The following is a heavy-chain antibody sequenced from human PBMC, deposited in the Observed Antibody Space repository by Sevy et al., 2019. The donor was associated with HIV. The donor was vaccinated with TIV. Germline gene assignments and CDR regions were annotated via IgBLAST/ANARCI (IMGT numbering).Heavy chain of an antibody. V-gene: IGHV3-49*04. J-gene: IGHJ4*02. CDR3: TRGGSMTILSPWDY. D-gene: IGHD3-3*01. CDR2: IGGKSFGGTT. CDR1: GFIYGDYA. Sequence: SLRLSCIASGFIYGDYAMHFVRPAPWQWHDVVRFIGGKSFGGTTQYAASVKGRFTISRDDSKSIAYLQMNSLKTEDTAVYYCTRGGSMTILSPWDYWGQGTLVTVSS.